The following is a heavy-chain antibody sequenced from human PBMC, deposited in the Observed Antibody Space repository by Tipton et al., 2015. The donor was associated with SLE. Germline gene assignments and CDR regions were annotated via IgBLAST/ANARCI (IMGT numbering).Heavy chain of an antibody. V-gene: IGHV4-31*03. D-gene: IGHD3-16*01. CDR1: GGSISSGGHY. CDR2: IYYSGST. CDR3: ARRDGGGYYDL. Sequence: TLSLTCTVSGGSISSGGHYWSWLRQHPGKGLEWIGYIYYSGSTFYNPSLNSRVTISVDTSKNQFSLKLTSVTAADPAVYYCARRDGGGYYDLWGRGSLVTVSS. J-gene: IGHJ2*01.